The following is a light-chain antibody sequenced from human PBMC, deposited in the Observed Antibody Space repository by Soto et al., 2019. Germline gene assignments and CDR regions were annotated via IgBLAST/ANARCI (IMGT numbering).Light chain of an antibody. CDR1: ESIRNTF. Sequence: EIVLTQSPDTLSLSPGERATLSCRASESIRNTFLAWYQQKPGQAPRLLIYGASSRAIGIPDRFSGSVSGTDYTLTISRLEPGDFAQYYCQQYAESPLTFGGGTKVEIK. J-gene: IGKJ4*01. CDR3: QQYAESPLT. CDR2: GAS. V-gene: IGKV3-20*01.